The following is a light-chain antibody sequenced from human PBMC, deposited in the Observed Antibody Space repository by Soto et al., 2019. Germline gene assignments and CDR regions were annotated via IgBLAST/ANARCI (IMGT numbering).Light chain of an antibody. J-gene: IGLJ2*01. V-gene: IGLV2-23*01. Sequence: QSALTQPASVSGSPGQSITISCTGTSSDVGSYNLVSWYQQHPGKAPKLIIYEGTNRPSGVSNRFSGSKSGNTAPLTISGLQAEDEAHYYCSSYAGRVVFGGGTKLTVL. CDR1: SSDVGSYNL. CDR3: SSYAGRVV. CDR2: EGT.